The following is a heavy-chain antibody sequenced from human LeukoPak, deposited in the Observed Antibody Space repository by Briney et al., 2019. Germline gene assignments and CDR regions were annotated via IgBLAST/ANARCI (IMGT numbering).Heavy chain of an antibody. V-gene: IGHV1-3*01. CDR3: ARARPSYCSSTSCYAGGPDY. D-gene: IGHD2-2*01. CDR2: INAGNGNT. J-gene: IGHJ4*02. CDR1: GYTFASYA. Sequence: GSVKVSCKASGYTFASYAVHWVRQAPGQRLEWMGWINAGNGNTKYSQKFQGRVTITRDTSASTAYMELSSLRSEDTAVYYCARARPSYCSSTSCYAGGPDYWGQGTLVTVSS.